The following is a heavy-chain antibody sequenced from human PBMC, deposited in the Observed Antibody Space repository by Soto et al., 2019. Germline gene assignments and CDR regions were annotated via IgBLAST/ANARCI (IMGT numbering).Heavy chain of an antibody. D-gene: IGHD3-16*01. CDR3: AKRGDYYYYGMNV. CDR1: GFTFSSYT. J-gene: IGHJ6*02. V-gene: IGHV3-23*01. CDR2: IRASSSDT. Sequence: GGSLSLSCAASGFTFSSYTLSWVRQAPGKGLEWVSAIRASSSDTFYADSVKGRFTISRDNSKNTLYLQMNSLRAEDTAIYYCAKRGDYYYYGMNVWGQGTTVTVS.